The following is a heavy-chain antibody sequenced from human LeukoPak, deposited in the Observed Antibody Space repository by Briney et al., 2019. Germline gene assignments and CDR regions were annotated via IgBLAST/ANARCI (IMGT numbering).Heavy chain of an antibody. J-gene: IGHJ4*02. CDR1: GYTLTELS. D-gene: IGHD5-12*01. CDR2: FDPEDGET. Sequence: ASVKVSCKVSGYTLTELSMHWVRQAPGKGLEWMGGFDPEDGETIYAQKFQGRVTMTEDTSTDTAYMELSSLRSEDTAVYYCATAPGTLRFFDYWGQGTLVTVPS. V-gene: IGHV1-24*01. CDR3: ATAPGTLRFFDY.